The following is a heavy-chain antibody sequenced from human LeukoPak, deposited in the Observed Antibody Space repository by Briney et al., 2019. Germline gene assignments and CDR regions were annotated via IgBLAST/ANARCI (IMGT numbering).Heavy chain of an antibody. J-gene: IGHJ4*02. D-gene: IGHD6-13*01. CDR3: ARDQGIAAAGCPLFDY. V-gene: IGHV1-69*05. Sequence: PVKVSCKASGGTFSSYAISWVRQAPGQGLEWMGRIIPIFGTANYVQKFQGRVTITTDESTSTAYMELSSLRSEDTAVYYCARDQGIAAAGCPLFDYWGQGTLVTVSS. CDR2: IIPIFGTA. CDR1: GGTFSSYA.